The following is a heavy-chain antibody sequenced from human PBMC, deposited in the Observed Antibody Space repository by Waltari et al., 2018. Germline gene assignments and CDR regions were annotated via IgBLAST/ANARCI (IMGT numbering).Heavy chain of an antibody. CDR3: ASHSFPHHDYGDLCWFDP. D-gene: IGHD4-17*01. V-gene: IGHV5-51*03. CDR1: GYSFTSYW. CDR2: IYPGDSST. Sequence: EVQLVQSGAEVKKPGESMKISCKGSGYSFTSYWIGWVRQMPGKGLEWVGMIYPGDSSTTSLPSFQGQVTISADKSIITAYLQWISLKASDTAMYYCASHSFPHHDYGDLCWFDPWGQGTLVTVSS. J-gene: IGHJ5*02.